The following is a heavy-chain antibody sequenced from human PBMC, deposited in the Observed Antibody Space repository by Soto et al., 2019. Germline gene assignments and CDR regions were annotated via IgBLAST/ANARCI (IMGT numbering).Heavy chain of an antibody. D-gene: IGHD2-21*02. J-gene: IGHJ4*02. V-gene: IGHV3-21*01. CDR3: ARVVYGGNSGGSNY. Sequence: EVQLVESGGGLVKPGGSLRLSCAASGFTFSSYSMNWVRQAPGKGLEWVSSLSGSNSYIYYADSVKGRFTISRDNAKNSLYLQMNSLRAEDTAVYYCARVVYGGNSGGSNYWGQGTLVTVSS. CDR1: GFTFSSYS. CDR2: LSGSNSYI.